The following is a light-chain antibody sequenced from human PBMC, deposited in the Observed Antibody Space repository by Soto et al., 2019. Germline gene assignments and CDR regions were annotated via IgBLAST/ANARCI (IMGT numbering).Light chain of an antibody. Sequence: DIQMTQSPSPLSASVGDRVTISCRATQNIGKYLNWYQQQPGQAPTLLLYGGSSLQNGVPSRFTGAGDGTNFTLVITGLQPGDFATYYCQQTYGSPYTFGQGTKVEMK. J-gene: IGKJ2*01. CDR1: QNIGKY. CDR2: GGS. V-gene: IGKV1-39*01. CDR3: QQTYGSPYT.